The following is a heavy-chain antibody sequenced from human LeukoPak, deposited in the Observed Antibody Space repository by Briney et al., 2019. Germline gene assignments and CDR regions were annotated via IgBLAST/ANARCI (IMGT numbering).Heavy chain of an antibody. J-gene: IGHJ4*02. CDR2: IHHSGNT. Sequence: SETLSLTCAVSGDSISNDNWWSWVRQPPGKGLEWIGEIHHSGNTNYNPSLRSRVTTSMDKSKNHVSLKVNSVTAADTAVYYCHLVRGGGYFDYWGLGILVTVSS. D-gene: IGHD3-10*01. CDR1: GDSISNDNW. V-gene: IGHV4-4*02. CDR3: HLVRGGGYFDY.